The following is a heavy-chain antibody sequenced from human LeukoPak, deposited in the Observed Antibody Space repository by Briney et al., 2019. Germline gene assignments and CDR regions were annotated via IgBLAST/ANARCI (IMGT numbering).Heavy chain of an antibody. V-gene: IGHV1-8*03. CDR1: GCTFSSYD. D-gene: IGHD5-12*01. Sequence: ASVKVSCKASGCTFSSYDINWVRQATGQGLEWMGGINPDIGNSDYAQKLQGRVTITADASTRTAYMELRSLRSEDTAVYYFSRVARAYSGYSAQSYYYYMDVWGKATTVTVSS. CDR3: SRVARAYSGYSAQSYYYYMDV. CDR2: INPDIGNS. J-gene: IGHJ6*03.